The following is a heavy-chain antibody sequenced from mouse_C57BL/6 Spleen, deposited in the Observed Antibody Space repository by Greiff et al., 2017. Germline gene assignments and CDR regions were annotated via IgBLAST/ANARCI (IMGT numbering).Heavy chain of an antibody. J-gene: IGHJ1*03. D-gene: IGHD2-3*01. CDR2: ISSGSSTI. V-gene: IGHV5-17*01. CDR1: GFTFSDYG. CDR3: ARPGLLLYWYFDV. Sequence: EVQLVESGGGLVKPGGSLKLSCAASGFTFSDYGMHWVRQAPEKGLEWVAYISSGSSTIYYADTVKGRFTISRDNAKNTLFLQRTSLRSEDTAMYYCARPGLLLYWYFDVWGTGTTVTVSS.